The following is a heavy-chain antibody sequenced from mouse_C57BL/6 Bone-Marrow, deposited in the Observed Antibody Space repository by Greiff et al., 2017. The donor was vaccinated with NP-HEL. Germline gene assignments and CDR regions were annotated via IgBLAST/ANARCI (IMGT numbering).Heavy chain of an antibody. CDR1: GFNIKNTY. Sequence: VQLQQSVAELVRPGASVKLSCTASGFNIKNTYMHWVKQRPEQGLEWIGRIDPANGNTKYAPKFQGKATITADTSSNTAYLQLSSLTSEDTAIYYCARGYYYGSSWGYAMGYWGQGASVTVSS. CDR3: ARGYYYGSSWGYAMGY. D-gene: IGHD1-1*01. CDR2: IDPANGNT. V-gene: IGHV14-3*01. J-gene: IGHJ4*01.